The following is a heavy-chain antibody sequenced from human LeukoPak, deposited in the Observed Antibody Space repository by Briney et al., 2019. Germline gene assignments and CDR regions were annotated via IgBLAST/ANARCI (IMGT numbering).Heavy chain of an antibody. CDR1: GGSISSSSYY. J-gene: IGHJ5*02. CDR3: ARRGYCSSTSCYEYWFDP. D-gene: IGHD2-2*01. Sequence: ASETLSLTCTVSGGSISSSSYYWGWIRQPPGKGLEWIGIIYYSGSTYYNPSLKSRLTMSVDTSKNQFSLKLSSVTATDTAVYYCARRGYCSSTSCYEYWFDPWGQGTLVTVSS. V-gene: IGHV4-39*01. CDR2: IYYSGST.